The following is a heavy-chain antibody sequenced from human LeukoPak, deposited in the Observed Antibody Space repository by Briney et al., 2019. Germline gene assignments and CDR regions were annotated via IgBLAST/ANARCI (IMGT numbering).Heavy chain of an antibody. V-gene: IGHV4-59*08. J-gene: IGHJ4*02. Sequence: SGTLSLTRTVSRGSTSYYYWSSFRQPPGEGLEWIAYIHNSGHTNYKPSLKSRVPISIDGSKSQFSLKMSSVTAADTAVYYCARQWYGGYVRGGYYFDYWGQGTLVTVSS. D-gene: IGHD5-12*01. CDR3: ARQWYGGYVRGGYYFDY. CDR1: RGSTSYYY. CDR2: IHNSGHT.